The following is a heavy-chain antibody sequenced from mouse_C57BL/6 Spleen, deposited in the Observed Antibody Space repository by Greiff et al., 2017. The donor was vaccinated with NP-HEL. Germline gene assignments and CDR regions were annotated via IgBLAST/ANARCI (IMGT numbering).Heavy chain of an antibody. D-gene: IGHD1-1*01. V-gene: IGHV5-17*01. J-gene: IGHJ2*01. CDR2: ISSGSSTI. CDR1: GFTFSDYG. CDR3: ARPDYCGSSYTFDY. Sequence: EVQLVESGGGLVKPGGSLKLSCAASGFTFSDYGMHWVRQAPEKGLEWVAYISSGSSTIYYADTVKGRFTISRDNAKNTLFLQMTSLRSEDTAMYYCARPDYCGSSYTFDYWGQGTTLTVSS.